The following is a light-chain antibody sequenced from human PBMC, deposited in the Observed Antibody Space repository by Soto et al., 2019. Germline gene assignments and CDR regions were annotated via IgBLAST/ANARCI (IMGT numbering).Light chain of an antibody. CDR3: CSYAVSYTVV. J-gene: IGLJ1*01. CDR2: DVS. V-gene: IGLV1-44*01. CDR1: SSNIGSNT. Sequence: QSVLTQPPSASGTPGQRVTISCSGSSSNIGSNTVNWYQQHPGKAPKLMIYDVSKRPSGVPDRFSGSTSANTASLTISGPQADDEADYYCCSYAVSYTVVFGTGTKVTVL.